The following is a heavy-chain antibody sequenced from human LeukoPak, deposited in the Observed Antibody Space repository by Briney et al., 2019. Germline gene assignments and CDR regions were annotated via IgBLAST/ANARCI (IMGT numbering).Heavy chain of an antibody. J-gene: IGHJ3*02. CDR1: GFTFSSYA. Sequence: GGSLRLSCAASGFTFSSYAMHWVRQAPGKGLEWVAVISYDGSNKYYADSVKGRLTISRDNSKNTLYLQMNSLRAEDTAVYYCARPAVATFIGGAFDIWGQGTMVTVSS. CDR3: ARPAVATFIGGAFDI. D-gene: IGHD5-24*01. CDR2: ISYDGSNK. V-gene: IGHV3-30-3*01.